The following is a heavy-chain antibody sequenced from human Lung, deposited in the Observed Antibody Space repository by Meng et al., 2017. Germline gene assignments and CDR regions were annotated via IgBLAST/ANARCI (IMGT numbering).Heavy chain of an antibody. CDR1: GYTFTSYA. V-gene: IGHV1-3*01. Sequence: HVLLLQLGSGVTSPGDSVKFSCKAFGYTFTSYAMHWVRQAPGQRLEWMGWINAGNGNTKYSQKFQGRVTITRDTSASTAYMELSSLRSEDTAVYYCARGDYCGGDCYWFDYWGQGTLVTVSS. CDR3: ARGDYCGGDCYWFDY. D-gene: IGHD2-21*02. J-gene: IGHJ4*02. CDR2: INAGNGNT.